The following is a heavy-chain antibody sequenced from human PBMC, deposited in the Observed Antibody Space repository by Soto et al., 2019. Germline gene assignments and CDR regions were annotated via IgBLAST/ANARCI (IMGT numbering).Heavy chain of an antibody. D-gene: IGHD5-12*01. CDR1: GYSMRSGYY. Sequence: ASETLSLTCAVSGYSMRSGYYWGWIRQPPGEGLEWIGNIYHSGKTYYNPSLKSRVTVSLDTSKNQFSLNLTSVTAADTAMYYCARVVPTHFDYWGQGLLVTVSS. CDR2: IYHSGKT. V-gene: IGHV4-38-2*01. CDR3: ARVVPTHFDY. J-gene: IGHJ4*02.